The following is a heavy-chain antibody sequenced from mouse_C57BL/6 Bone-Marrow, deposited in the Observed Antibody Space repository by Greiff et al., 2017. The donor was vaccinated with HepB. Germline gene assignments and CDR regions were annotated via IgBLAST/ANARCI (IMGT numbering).Heavy chain of an antibody. CDR1: GYSITSGYY. V-gene: IGHV3-6*01. D-gene: IGHD4-1*01. J-gene: IGHJ3*01. Sequence: ESGPGLVKPSQSLSLTCSVTGYSITSGYYWNWIRQFPGNKLEWMGYISYDGSNNYNPSLKNRISITRDTSKNQFFLKLNSVTTEDTATYYCARVANFLAYWGQGTLVTVSA. CDR2: ISYDGSN. CDR3: ARVANFLAY.